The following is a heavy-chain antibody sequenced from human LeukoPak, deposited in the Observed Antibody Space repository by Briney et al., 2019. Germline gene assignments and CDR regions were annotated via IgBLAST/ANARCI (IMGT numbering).Heavy chain of an antibody. CDR1: GFTFSSYG. Sequence: LSGMSLRLSCAASGFTFSSYGMEWVRQAPGKGLEWLTVIWYDGSKKYYADSLKGRFTISRDNSKNTLYLQMDSLRAEDTAVYYCARARDNYDRSGFSALDYWGQGTLVTVSS. D-gene: IGHD3-22*01. CDR2: IWYDGSKK. V-gene: IGHV3-33*01. J-gene: IGHJ4*02. CDR3: ARARDNYDRSGFSALDY.